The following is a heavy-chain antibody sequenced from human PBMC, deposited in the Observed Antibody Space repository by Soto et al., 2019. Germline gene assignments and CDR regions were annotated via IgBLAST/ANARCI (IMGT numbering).Heavy chain of an antibody. D-gene: IGHD2-15*01. Sequence: SETLSLTCTVSGGSISSYYWSWIRQPPGKGLEWIGYIYYSGSTNYNPSLKSRVTISVDTSKNQFSLKLSSVTAADTALYFCGREGKPLFRELVGWFDPWGPGTLVTVSS. CDR2: IYYSGST. CDR3: GREGKPLFRELVGWFDP. V-gene: IGHV4-59*01. CDR1: GGSISSYY. J-gene: IGHJ5*02.